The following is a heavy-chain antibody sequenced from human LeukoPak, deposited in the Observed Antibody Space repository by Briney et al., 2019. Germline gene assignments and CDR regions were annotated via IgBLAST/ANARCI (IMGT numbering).Heavy chain of an antibody. CDR2: LYGGGDVT. CDR1: GFTFSNFA. J-gene: IGHJ4*02. D-gene: IGHD6-25*01. CDR3: AKARGPAATHPEY. V-gene: IGHV3-23*01. Sequence: GRSLRLSCAASGFTFSNFAMTWVRQAPGKGLEWVSGLYGGGDVTYYADSAKGRFTISRDDAKNTLYLQMNSLRAEDTAVYYCAKARGPAATHPEYWGQGTLVTVSS.